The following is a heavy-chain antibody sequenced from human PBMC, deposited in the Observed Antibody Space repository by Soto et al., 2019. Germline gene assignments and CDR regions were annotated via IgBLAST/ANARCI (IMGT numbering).Heavy chain of an antibody. J-gene: IGHJ4*02. D-gene: IGHD6-19*01. V-gene: IGHV4-61*01. Sequence: PSETLSLTCTVSGASVSSGNQYWSWIRQPPGKRPEWIGFIYNSVITNYSPSLKSRVSISADTSRNQFSLKMSSVTAADTAVYYCARGWDANSWGQGALVTVSS. CDR2: IYNSVIT. CDR3: ARGWDANS. CDR1: GASVSSGNQY.